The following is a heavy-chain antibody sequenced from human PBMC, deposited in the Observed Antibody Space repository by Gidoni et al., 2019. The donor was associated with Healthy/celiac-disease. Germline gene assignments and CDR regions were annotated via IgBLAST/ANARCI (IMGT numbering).Heavy chain of an antibody. CDR1: GGSISSRSYY. J-gene: IGHJ4*02. D-gene: IGHD2-21*02. V-gene: IGHV4-39*01. CDR3: ARFRGVVVTAATRGFDY. CDR2: IYYSGST. Sequence: QLQLQESGPGLVKPSETLSLTCTVSGGSISSRSYYWGWIRQPPGKGLEWIGSIYYSGSTYYNPSLKSRVTISVDTSKNQFSLKLSSVTAADTAVYYCARFRGVVVTAATRGFDYWGQGTLVTVSS.